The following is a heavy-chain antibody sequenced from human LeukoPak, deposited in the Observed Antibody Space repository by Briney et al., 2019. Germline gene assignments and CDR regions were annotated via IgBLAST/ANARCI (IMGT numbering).Heavy chain of an antibody. Sequence: ASVKVSCKASGYTFTSYDINWVRQATGQGLEWMGWMNPNRGNTGYAQKFQGRVTMTRNTSISTAYMELSSLRSEDTAVYYCARVGLENVLLWFRESYTPYYFDYWGQGTLVTVSS. CDR1: GYTFTSYD. J-gene: IGHJ4*02. CDR2: MNPNRGNT. D-gene: IGHD3-10*01. V-gene: IGHV1-8*01. CDR3: ARVGLENVLLWFRESYTPYYFDY.